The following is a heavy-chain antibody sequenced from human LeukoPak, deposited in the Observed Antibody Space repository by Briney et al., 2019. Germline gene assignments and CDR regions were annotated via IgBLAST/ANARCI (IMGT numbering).Heavy chain of an antibody. CDR2: INHSGST. V-gene: IGHV4-34*01. CDR1: GGSFSGYY. Sequence: SETLSLTCAVYGGSFSGYYWSGIRQPPGKGLEWIGEINHSGSTNYNPSLKSRVTISVDTSKNQFSLKLSSVTAADTAVYYCARRAALGTLDYWGQGTLVTVSS. CDR3: ARRAALGTLDY. D-gene: IGHD7-27*01. J-gene: IGHJ4*02.